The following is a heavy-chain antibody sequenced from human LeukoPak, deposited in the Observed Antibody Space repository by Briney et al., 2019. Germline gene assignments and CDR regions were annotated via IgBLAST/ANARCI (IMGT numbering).Heavy chain of an antibody. J-gene: IGHJ4*02. V-gene: IGHV4-4*02. CDR1: GGSLNTNTW. Sequence: SETLSLTCTVPGGSLNTNTWWSWVRQPPGKGLEWTGEVFHSGSTNYNPSLESRLSISMDKSNNRFSLKLSSVTAADTAVYYCARDPFQSSGSYTLFDYWGQGTLVTVSS. CDR3: ARDPFQSSGSYTLFDY. CDR2: VFHSGST. D-gene: IGHD1-26*01.